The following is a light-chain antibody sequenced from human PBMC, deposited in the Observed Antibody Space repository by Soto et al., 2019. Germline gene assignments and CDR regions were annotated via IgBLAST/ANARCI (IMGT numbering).Light chain of an antibody. V-gene: IGKV3-15*01. Sequence: EIVMTQSPATLSVSPGARATLSCRASQSVSSNLAWYQQKPGQAPRLLIYGASTRATGIPARFSGSGSGTEFTLTISSLQSEDVAVYYCQQYNNCPITFGQGTRLEIK. J-gene: IGKJ5*01. CDR1: QSVSSN. CDR2: GAS. CDR3: QQYNNCPIT.